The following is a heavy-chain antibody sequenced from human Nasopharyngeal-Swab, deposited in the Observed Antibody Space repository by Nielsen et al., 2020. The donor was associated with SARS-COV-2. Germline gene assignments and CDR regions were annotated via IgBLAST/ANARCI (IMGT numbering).Heavy chain of an antibody. CDR1: GYTLTELS. CDR3: ARGQYRYSSSWYGGNWFDP. D-gene: IGHD6-13*01. J-gene: IGHJ5*02. Sequence: ASVKVSCKVSGYTLTELSMHWVRQAPGKGLEWMGGFDPEDGETIYAQKFQGRVTMTEDTSTDTAYMELSSLRSEDTAVYYCARGQYRYSSSWYGGNWFDPWGQGTLVTVSS. CDR2: FDPEDGET. V-gene: IGHV1-24*01.